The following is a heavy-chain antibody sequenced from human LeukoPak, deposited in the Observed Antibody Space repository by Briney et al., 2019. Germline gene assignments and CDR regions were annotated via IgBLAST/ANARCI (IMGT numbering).Heavy chain of an antibody. CDR3: ARDLAAAGSSYSSGWYLGYYFDY. D-gene: IGHD6-19*01. J-gene: IGHJ4*02. V-gene: IGHV1-18*01. CDR1: GYTFTSYG. CDR2: ISAYNGNT. Sequence: GASVKVSCKASGYTFTSYGISWVRQAPGQGLEWMGWISAYNGNTNYARKLQGRVTMTTDTSTSTAYMELRSLRSDDTAVSYCARDLAAAGSSYSSGWYLGYYFDYWGQGTLVTVSS.